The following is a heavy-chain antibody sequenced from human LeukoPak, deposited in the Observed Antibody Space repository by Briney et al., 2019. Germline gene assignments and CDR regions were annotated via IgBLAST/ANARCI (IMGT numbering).Heavy chain of an antibody. CDR3: AEAPPIITLIGFGYYFDS. J-gene: IGHJ4*01. D-gene: IGHD3-22*01. V-gene: IGHV3-7*03. CDR2: IKQDGSEK. CDR1: GFTFSSYW. Sequence: PGGSLRLSCAASGFTFSSYWMSWVRQAPGKGLEWVANIKQDGSEKYYVDSVKGRFTISRDNSGTTLFLQMNSLRVEDAALYYCAEAPPIITLIGFGYYFDSWXXXTLVTVSS.